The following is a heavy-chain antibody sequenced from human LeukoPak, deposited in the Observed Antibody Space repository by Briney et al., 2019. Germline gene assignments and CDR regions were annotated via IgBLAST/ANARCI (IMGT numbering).Heavy chain of an antibody. J-gene: IGHJ4*02. Sequence: GGSLRLSCAASGFTFSSYSMNWVRQAPGKGLEWVSSINSSSGYIYYADSVKGRFTISRDNAKNSLYLQMNSLRAEDTAFYYCARHDFWSGFKGGDYWGQGTLVTVSS. CDR3: ARHDFWSGFKGGDY. CDR2: INSSSGYI. D-gene: IGHD3-3*01. CDR1: GFTFSSYS. V-gene: IGHV3-21*04.